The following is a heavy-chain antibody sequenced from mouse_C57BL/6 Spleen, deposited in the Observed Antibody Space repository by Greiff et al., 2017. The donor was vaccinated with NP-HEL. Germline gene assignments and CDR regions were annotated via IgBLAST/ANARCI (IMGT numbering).Heavy chain of an antibody. CDR3: ARYYHYYGSSSAWFAY. J-gene: IGHJ3*01. CDR1: GFTFTDYY. D-gene: IGHD1-1*01. Sequence: EVKLQESGGGLVQPGGSLSLSCAASGFTFTDYYMSWVRQPPGKALEWLGFIRNKANGYTTEYSASVKGRFTISRDNSQSILYLQMNALRAEDSATYYCARYYHYYGSSSAWFAYWGQGTLVTVSA. CDR2: IRNKANGYTT. V-gene: IGHV7-3*01.